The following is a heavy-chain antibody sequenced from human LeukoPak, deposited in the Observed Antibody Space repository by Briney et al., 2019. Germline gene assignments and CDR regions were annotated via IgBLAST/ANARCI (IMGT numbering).Heavy chain of an antibody. CDR1: GYTFTGYY. CDR2: INPNSGGT. J-gene: IGHJ4*02. D-gene: IGHD6-13*01. CDR3: AKDLYRLGIAAAGRGFDY. V-gene: IGHV1-2*02. Sequence: ASVKVSCKASGYTFTGYYMHWVRQAPGQGLEWMGWINPNSGGTNYAQKFQGRVTMTRDTSISTAYMELSRLRSDDTAVYYCAKDLYRLGIAAAGRGFDYWGQGTLVTVSS.